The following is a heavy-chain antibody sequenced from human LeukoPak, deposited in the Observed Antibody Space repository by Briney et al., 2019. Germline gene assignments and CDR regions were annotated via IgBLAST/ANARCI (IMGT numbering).Heavy chain of an antibody. Sequence: GGSLRLSCAASGFTFSTYDMNWVRQAPGKGLEWVSHISTTGTTVYYADAVKGRLTISRDNAKNTLYLQMDSLGAEDTAVYYCARHHGDYYAFDIWGQGTMVTVSS. V-gene: IGHV3-48*03. D-gene: IGHD4-17*01. CDR1: GFTFSTYD. CDR2: ISTTGTTV. J-gene: IGHJ3*02. CDR3: ARHHGDYYAFDI.